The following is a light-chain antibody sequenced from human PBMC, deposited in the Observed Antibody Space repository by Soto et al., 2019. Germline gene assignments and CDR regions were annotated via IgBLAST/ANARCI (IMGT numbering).Light chain of an antibody. J-gene: IGKJ5*01. CDR1: QSVSSY. Sequence: IVLTQSPATLSLSPGGRATRFCRASQSVSSYLAWYQQKPGQAPRLLIYDASNRATGIPARFSGSGSGTDFTLIINSLEPEDFAVYYCQQRSSPTFGQGTRLEIK. V-gene: IGKV3-11*01. CDR3: QQRSSPT. CDR2: DAS.